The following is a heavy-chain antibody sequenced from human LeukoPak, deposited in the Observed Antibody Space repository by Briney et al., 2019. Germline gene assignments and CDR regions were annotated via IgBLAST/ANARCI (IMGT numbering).Heavy chain of an antibody. CDR3: AKDRRYEVPAATFDL. CDR1: GFTFSRYA. V-gene: IGHV3-30*04. J-gene: IGHJ4*02. CDR2: ISYYGSNK. Sequence: GGSLTLPCAVSGFTFSRYAMYWVRPAPGEGGEGGAVISYYGSNKYYADSVKGRFTISRDNSKNTLDLEMNSRRAEDTALYYWAKDRRYEVPAATFDLGGGGPVDTV. D-gene: IGHD2-2*01.